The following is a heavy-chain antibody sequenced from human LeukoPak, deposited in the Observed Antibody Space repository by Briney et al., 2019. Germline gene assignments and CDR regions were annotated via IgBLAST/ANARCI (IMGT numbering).Heavy chain of an antibody. CDR3: AKDGGGYCSGGSCYTFDY. Sequence: GGSLRLSCAASGFTFSTFSNYGMSWVRQAPGKGLEWVSAISDSGGKTYYADSMKGRFTISRDNSKNTLYLQMNSLRAEDTAVYYCAKDGGGYCSGGSCYTFDYWGQGTLVTVSS. J-gene: IGHJ4*02. CDR1: GFTFSTFSNYG. D-gene: IGHD2-15*01. CDR2: ISDSGGKT. V-gene: IGHV3-23*01.